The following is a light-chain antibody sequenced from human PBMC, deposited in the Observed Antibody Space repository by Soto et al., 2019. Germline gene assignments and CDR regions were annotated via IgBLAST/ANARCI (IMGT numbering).Light chain of an antibody. CDR2: TLS. Sequence: DIVMTQTPPSLAFTPGEPASISCRSSQTLFNSNDGNTYLDWYLQKPGQSPQLLIYTLSSRASGVPDRFSGSGSGSAFTLEISRVEAEDVGIYYCMQRLEFPITFGQGTRLEIK. CDR3: MQRLEFPIT. CDR1: QTLFNSNDGNTY. V-gene: IGKV2-40*01. J-gene: IGKJ5*01.